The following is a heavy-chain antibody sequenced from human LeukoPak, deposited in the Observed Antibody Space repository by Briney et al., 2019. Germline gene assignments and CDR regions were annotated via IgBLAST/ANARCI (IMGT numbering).Heavy chain of an antibody. V-gene: IGHV4-59*01. CDR2: IYYSGSN. CDR1: GGSISSYY. CDR3: ASDLAGRGGIVGYAFDI. J-gene: IGHJ3*02. Sequence: SETLSLTCTVSGGSISSYYWSWIRQPPGKGLEWIGYIYYSGSNTYNTSLKRRATISVDTSKNQFSLKLSSVTAADTAVYSCASDLAGRGGIVGYAFDIWGQGTMVTVSS. D-gene: IGHD2-15*01.